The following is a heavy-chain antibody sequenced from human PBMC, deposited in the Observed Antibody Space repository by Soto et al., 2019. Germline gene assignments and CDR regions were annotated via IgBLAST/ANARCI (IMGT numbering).Heavy chain of an antibody. D-gene: IGHD5-12*01. Sequence: ASVKVSCKASGYTFTSYGISWVRQAPGQGLEWMGWISAYNGNTNYAQKLQGRVTMTRNTSISTAYMELSSLRSEDTAAYYCARGYEAATIYYYGMDVWGQGTTVTVSS. V-gene: IGHV1-18*01. CDR3: ARGYEAATIYYYGMDV. CDR2: ISAYNGNT. CDR1: GYTFTSYG. J-gene: IGHJ6*02.